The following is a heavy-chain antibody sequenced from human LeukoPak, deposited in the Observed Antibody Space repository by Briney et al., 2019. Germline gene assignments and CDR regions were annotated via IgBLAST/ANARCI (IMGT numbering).Heavy chain of an antibody. Sequence: GPLRLSCAASGFTFSSYAMSWVRQAPGKGLEWVSGISTSGGTTSYADSVKGRFTISRDNPRNTLYMQMNSLRAEDTAVYYCAIMHRYYDGSGYWVQWGQGTLVTVSS. CDR2: ISTSGGTT. V-gene: IGHV3-23*01. CDR1: GFTFSSYA. D-gene: IGHD3-22*01. CDR3: AIMHRYYDGSGYWVQ. J-gene: IGHJ4*02.